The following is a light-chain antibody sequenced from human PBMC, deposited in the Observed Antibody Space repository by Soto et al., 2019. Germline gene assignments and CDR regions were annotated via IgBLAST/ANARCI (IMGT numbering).Light chain of an antibody. CDR3: QQGNSFPFT. J-gene: IGKJ3*01. V-gene: IGKV1-12*01. CDR2: TAS. Sequence: DIQMTQSPSSVSASVGDRVTITCRASQDISTWLAWYQQKPGKAPDLLIYTASSLQSDVPSRFSGSGSGTHFTLTISGLQHEDFATYYCQQGNSFPFTFGHGTKVD. CDR1: QDISTW.